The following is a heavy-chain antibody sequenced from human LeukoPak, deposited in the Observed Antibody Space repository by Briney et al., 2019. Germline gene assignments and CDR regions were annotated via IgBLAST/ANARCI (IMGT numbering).Heavy chain of an antibody. CDR2: IYYSGST. J-gene: IGHJ4*02. Sequence: SQTLSLTCTVSGGSISSGGYYWSWIRQHPGKGLEWIGYIYYSGSTYYNPSLKSRVTISVDASKNQFSLKLSSVTAADTAVYYCARGGDYYYDSSGYPQDYWGQGTLVTVSS. CDR1: GGSISSGGYY. CDR3: ARGGDYYYDSSGYPQDY. V-gene: IGHV4-31*03. D-gene: IGHD3-22*01.